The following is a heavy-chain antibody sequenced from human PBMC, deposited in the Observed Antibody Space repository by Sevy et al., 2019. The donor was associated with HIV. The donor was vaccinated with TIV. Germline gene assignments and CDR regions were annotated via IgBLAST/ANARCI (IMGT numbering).Heavy chain of an antibody. D-gene: IGHD6-19*01. Sequence: SETLSLTCTVSGGSISRSSYYWGWIRQPPGKGLEWIGSIYSTGSTSYNPSLKRRVTLSADTSKNQFSLKLDSVSAADTAVYYCATPRGSDWYEGTGGYFDLWGRGALVTVSS. V-gene: IGHV4-39*01. J-gene: IGHJ2*01. CDR2: IYSTGST. CDR3: ATPRGSDWYEGTGGYFDL. CDR1: GGSISRSSYY.